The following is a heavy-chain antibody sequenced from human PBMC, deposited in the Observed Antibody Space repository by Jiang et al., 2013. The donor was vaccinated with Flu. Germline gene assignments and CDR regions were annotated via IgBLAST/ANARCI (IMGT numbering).Heavy chain of an antibody. V-gene: IGHV1-69*04. CDR3: ARGGYSGYDFTMHPHINYGMDV. CDR1: GGTFSSYA. J-gene: IGHJ6*02. Sequence: CGAEVKKPGSSVKVSCKASGGTFSSYAISWVRQAPGQGLEWMGRIIPILGIANYAQKFQGRVTITADKSTSTAYMELSSLRSEDTAVYYCARGGYSGYDFTMHPHINYGMDVVGPRDHGHRLL. D-gene: IGHD5-12*01. CDR2: IIPILGIA.